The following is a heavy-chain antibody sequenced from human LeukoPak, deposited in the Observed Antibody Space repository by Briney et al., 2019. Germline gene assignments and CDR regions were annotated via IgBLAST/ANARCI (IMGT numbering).Heavy chain of an antibody. V-gene: IGHV3-11*01. J-gene: IGHJ4*02. CDR1: GFTFSDYY. CDR3: ARDGDGYNYKLDY. Sequence: GGSLRLSCAASGFTFSDYYMSWIRQAPGKGLEWISYISTSGSTIFYADSVKGRFTISRDNAKNSLYLQMNSLRAEDTAVYYCARDGDGYNYKLDYWGQGTLVTVSS. D-gene: IGHD5-24*01. CDR2: ISTSGSTI.